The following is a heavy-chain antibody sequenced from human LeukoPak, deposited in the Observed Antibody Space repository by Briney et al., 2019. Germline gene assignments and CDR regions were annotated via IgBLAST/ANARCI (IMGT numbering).Heavy chain of an antibody. CDR1: GGSISSGDYY. J-gene: IGHJ3*02. CDR3: VRETATYYYDSRGYYGQIEVFDI. Sequence: SETLSFTCTVSGGSISSGDYYWSWIRQPPGKGLEWIGYIYYSGSTNYNPSLKSRVTISVDTSKNQFSLKLSSVTAADTAVYYCVRETATYYYDSRGYYGQIEVFDIWGQGTPVIVSS. D-gene: IGHD3-22*01. V-gene: IGHV4-61*08. CDR2: IYYSGST.